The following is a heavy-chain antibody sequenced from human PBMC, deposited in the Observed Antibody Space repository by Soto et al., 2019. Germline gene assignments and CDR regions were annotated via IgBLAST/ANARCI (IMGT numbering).Heavy chain of an antibody. J-gene: IGHJ4*02. Sequence: SETLSLTCTVSGDSISSYYWSWIRQPPGKGLEWIGYIYYSGSTSYNPSLESRVTISVDTSENQFFLKLSSVTAADTAVYYCARAPMVLSRSYFDSWGQGTPVTVSS. CDR2: IYYSGST. V-gene: IGHV4-59*01. CDR1: GDSISSYY. D-gene: IGHD2-8*01. CDR3: ARAPMVLSRSYFDS.